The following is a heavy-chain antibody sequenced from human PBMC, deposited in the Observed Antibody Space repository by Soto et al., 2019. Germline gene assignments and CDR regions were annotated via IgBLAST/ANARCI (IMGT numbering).Heavy chain of an antibody. J-gene: IGHJ4*02. CDR2: IYPGDSDT. CDR1: GYSFPDYW. Sequence: PGESLKISCKGSGYSFPDYWIGWVRQMPGKGLEWMGFIYPGDSDTRYSPSFQGQVTISADKSITTAYLQWSSLKTSDTAIYYCARVHTARGTRPDYWGQGTQVTVS. CDR3: ARVHTARGTRPDY. V-gene: IGHV5-51*01. D-gene: IGHD3-16*01.